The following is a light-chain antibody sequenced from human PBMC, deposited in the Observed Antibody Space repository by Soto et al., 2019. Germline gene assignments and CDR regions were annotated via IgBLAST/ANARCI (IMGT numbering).Light chain of an antibody. J-gene: IGLJ2*01. CDR1: SSNIGSNT. CDR2: SNN. V-gene: IGLV1-44*01. CDR3: AAWDDSLNGVV. Sequence: QPVLTQPPSASGTPGQRVTISCSGSSSNIGSNTVNWYQQVPGTAPKLLIYSNNQRPSGVPDRFSGSKSGTSASLAISGLRSEDEADYYCAAWDDSLNGVVFGGGTKVTVL.